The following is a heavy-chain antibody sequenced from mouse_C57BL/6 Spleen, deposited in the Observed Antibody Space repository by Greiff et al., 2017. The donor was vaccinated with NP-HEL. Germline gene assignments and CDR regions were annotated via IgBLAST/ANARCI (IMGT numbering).Heavy chain of an antibody. CDR3: ASQTGDFDY. J-gene: IGHJ2*01. CDR1: GYSITSGYY. CDR2: ISYDGSN. D-gene: IGHD4-1*01. V-gene: IGHV3-6*01. Sequence: EVQLVESGPGLVKPSQSLSLTCSVTGYSITSGYYWNWIRQFPGNKLEWMGYISYDGSNNYNPSLKNRISITRDTSKNQFFLKLNSVTTEDTATYYCASQTGDFDYWGQGTTLTVSS.